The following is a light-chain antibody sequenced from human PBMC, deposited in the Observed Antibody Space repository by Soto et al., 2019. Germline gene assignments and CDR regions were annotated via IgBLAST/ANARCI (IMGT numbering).Light chain of an antibody. CDR3: AACDDTLNGYV. V-gene: IGLV1-44*01. J-gene: IGLJ1*01. Sequence: QAVVTQPPSASGTPGQRVTISCSGSSSNIGSNSGNWYQQLPGTAPRLLIYSSNLRPSGVPDRFSGSKSGTSASLAISGLQSEDEADSSGAACDDTLNGYVFGTATKLTVL. CDR1: SSNIGSNS. CDR2: SSN.